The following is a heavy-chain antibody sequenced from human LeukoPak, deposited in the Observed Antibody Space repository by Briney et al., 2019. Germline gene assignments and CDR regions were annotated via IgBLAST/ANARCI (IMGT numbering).Heavy chain of an antibody. CDR1: GGSISSSSYY. Sequence: SETLSLTCTVSGGSISSSSYYWGWIRQPPGKGLEWIGSIYYSGSTYYNPSLKSRVTISVDTSKNQFSLKLSSVTAADTAVYYCARHLDDIVATIDYWGQGTLVTVSS. CDR3: ARHLDDIVATIDY. J-gene: IGHJ4*02. V-gene: IGHV4-39*01. CDR2: IYYSGST. D-gene: IGHD5-12*01.